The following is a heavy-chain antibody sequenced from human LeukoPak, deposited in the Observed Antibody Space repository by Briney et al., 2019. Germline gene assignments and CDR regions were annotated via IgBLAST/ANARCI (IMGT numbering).Heavy chain of an antibody. V-gene: IGHV1-46*01. J-gene: IGHJ3*02. D-gene: IGHD3-16*01. CDR3: ARMRGGWDFDI. CDR2: INPSGGST. Sequence: GASVKVSCKASGYTLTSYYMHWVRQAPGQGLEWMGIINPSGGSTSYAQKFQGRVTMTRDTSTSTVYMELSSLRSEDTAVYYCARMRGGWDFDIWGQGTMVTVSS. CDR1: GYTLTSYY.